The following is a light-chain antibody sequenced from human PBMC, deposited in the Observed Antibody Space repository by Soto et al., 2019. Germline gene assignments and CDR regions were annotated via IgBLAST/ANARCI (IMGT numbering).Light chain of an antibody. J-gene: IGKJ4*01. CDR3: PQTYNIPVT. V-gene: IGKV1-39*01. CDR1: QSISSY. CDR2: AAS. Sequence: DIQMTQSPSSLSASVGDRVTITCRASQSISSYLNWYQQKPGKAPKLLIYAASALQSGVPSRFSGSGSGTDFTLTISSLQPEDFATYYCPQTYNIPVTFGGGTKVEI.